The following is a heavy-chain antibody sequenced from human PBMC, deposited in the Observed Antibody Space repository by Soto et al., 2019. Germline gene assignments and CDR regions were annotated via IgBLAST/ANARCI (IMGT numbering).Heavy chain of an antibody. D-gene: IGHD3-3*02. V-gene: IGHV4-39*01. CDR1: GGSISSSSYY. J-gene: IGHJ4*02. CDR2: IYYSGST. CDR3: ARLPSRHLVDY. Sequence: PSETLSLTCTVSGGSISSSSYYWGWIRQPPGKGLEWIGSIYYSGSTYYNPSLKSRVTISVDTSKNQFSLKLSSVTAADTAVYYCARLPSRHLVDYWGQGTLVTVSS.